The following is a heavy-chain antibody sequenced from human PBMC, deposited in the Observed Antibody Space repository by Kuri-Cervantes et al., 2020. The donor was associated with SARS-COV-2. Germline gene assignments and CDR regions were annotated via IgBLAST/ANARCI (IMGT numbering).Heavy chain of an antibody. CDR3: ARGGTDFWSGYSEDLGY. CDR1: GFTFSSYS. J-gene: IGHJ4*02. D-gene: IGHD3-3*01. V-gene: IGHV3-21*01. CDR2: LSSSSSYI. Sequence: GGSLRLSCAASGFTFSSYSMNWVRQAPGKGLEWVSSLSSSSSYIYYADSVKGRFTISRGDTKNSLYLQMNSLRAEDTAVYYCARGGTDFWSGYSEDLGYWGQGTLVTVSS.